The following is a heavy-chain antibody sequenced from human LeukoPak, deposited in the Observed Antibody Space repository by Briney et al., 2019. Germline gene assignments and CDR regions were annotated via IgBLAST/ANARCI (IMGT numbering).Heavy chain of an antibody. Sequence: GGSLRLSCAASGFTFSNYAMSWVRQAPGKGLEWVSAISGSGGRTYYADSVKGGFPISRDNAENTFYLQMNSLRAEDTAVYYFARGVSYGSGSYIGDPWGQGTLVTVSS. V-gene: IGHV3-23*01. CDR3: ARGVSYGSGSYIGDP. D-gene: IGHD3-10*01. CDR2: ISGSGGRT. J-gene: IGHJ5*02. CDR1: GFTFSNYA.